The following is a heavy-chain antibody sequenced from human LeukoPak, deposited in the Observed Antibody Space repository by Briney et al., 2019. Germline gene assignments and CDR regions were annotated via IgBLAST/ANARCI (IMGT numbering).Heavy chain of an antibody. D-gene: IGHD1-26*01. CDR3: ARPYSNYGGGYYMDV. CDR2: IYYSGST. Sequence: SETLSLTCTISGGSISTYYWSWIRQPPGQGLEWIGCIYYSGSTNYNPSLKSRVTISVDTSKNQFSLKLSAVTAADTAVYYCARPYSNYGGGYYMDVWGKGTTVTVSS. CDR1: GGSISTYY. J-gene: IGHJ6*03. V-gene: IGHV4-59*01.